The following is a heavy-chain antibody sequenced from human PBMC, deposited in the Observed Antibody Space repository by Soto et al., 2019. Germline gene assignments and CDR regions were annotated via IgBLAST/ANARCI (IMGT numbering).Heavy chain of an antibody. CDR2: IYYSGST. V-gene: IGHV4-59*01. Sequence: SETLSLTCTVSGGSISSYYWSWIRQPPGKGLEWIGYIYYSGSTTYNPPLKSRVTISVDTSKTHFSLKLSSATAADTAVYYCARAGATMVRGYYYYYGMDVWGQGTTVTVSS. CDR3: ARAGATMVRGYYYYYGMDV. D-gene: IGHD3-10*01. CDR1: GGSISSYY. J-gene: IGHJ6*02.